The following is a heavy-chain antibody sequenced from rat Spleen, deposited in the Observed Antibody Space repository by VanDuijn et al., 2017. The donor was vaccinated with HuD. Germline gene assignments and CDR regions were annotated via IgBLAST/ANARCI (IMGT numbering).Heavy chain of an antibody. J-gene: IGHJ2*01. Sequence: EVQLVESGGGLVQPGRSMKLSCAASGFTFSDYYMAWVRQAPTKGLEWVATISTSGSRTYYPDSVKGRFTISRDNAKSSLYLQMNSLRSEDTATYYCTREDYYSSYRYWGQGVMVTVSS. CDR2: ISTSGSRT. CDR3: TREDYYSSYRY. CDR1: GFTFSDYY. V-gene: IGHV5-25*01. D-gene: IGHD1-2*01.